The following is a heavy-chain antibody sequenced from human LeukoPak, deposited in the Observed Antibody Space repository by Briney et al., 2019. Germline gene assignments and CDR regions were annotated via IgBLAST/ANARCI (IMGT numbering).Heavy chain of an antibody. CDR3: AKDREDTAMVSDGMDV. D-gene: IGHD5-18*01. V-gene: IGHV3-43*01. CDR2: ISWDGGST. J-gene: IGHJ6*02. CDR1: GFTFDDYT. Sequence: PGGSLRLSCAASGFTFDDYTMHWVRQAPGKGLEWVSLISWDGGSTYYADSVKGRFTISRDNSKNSLYLQMNSLRTEDTALYYCAKDREDTAMVSDGMDVWGQGTTVTVSS.